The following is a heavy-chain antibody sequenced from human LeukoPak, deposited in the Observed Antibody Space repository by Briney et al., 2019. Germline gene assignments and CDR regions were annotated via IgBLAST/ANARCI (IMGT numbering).Heavy chain of an antibody. V-gene: IGHV4-34*01. CDR3: ARGVRGLWFGDRRPNWFDP. Sequence: GSLRLSCAASGFTFSSYGMHWIRQPPGKGLEWIGEINHSGSTNYNPSLKSRVTISVDTSKNQFSLKLSSVTAADTAVYYCARGVRGLWFGDRRPNWFDPWGQGTLVTVSS. CDR2: INHSGST. D-gene: IGHD3-10*01. CDR1: GFTFSSYG. J-gene: IGHJ5*02.